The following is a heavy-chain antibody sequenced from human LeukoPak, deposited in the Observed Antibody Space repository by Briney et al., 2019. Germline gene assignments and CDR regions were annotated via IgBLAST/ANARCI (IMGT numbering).Heavy chain of an antibody. D-gene: IGHD3-22*01. CDR2: ISYDGSNK. Sequence: GRSLRLSCAASGFTFSSYAMHWVRQAPGKGLEWVAVISYDGSNKYYADSVKGRFTISRDNSKNTLDLQMNSLRGGDTAVYYCARDAYDILYYFDYWGQGTLVTVSS. CDR3: ARDAYDILYYFDY. V-gene: IGHV3-30*04. J-gene: IGHJ4*02. CDR1: GFTFSSYA.